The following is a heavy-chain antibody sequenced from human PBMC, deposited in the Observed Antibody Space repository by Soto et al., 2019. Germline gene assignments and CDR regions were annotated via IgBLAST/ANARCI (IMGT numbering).Heavy chain of an antibody. CDR1: GDSISNSNYY. CDR3: ARQDPRVRLVDY. Sequence: QLQLQESGPGLVNPSETLSLTCTVSGDSISNSNYYWGWIRQPPGKGLEWIGSVYYSWSTYYSPSIKSRVTIHVNTCKTQLFLKLSSVTAADTAVYYCARQDPRVRLVDYWGQGILVTVSS. V-gene: IGHV4-39*01. CDR2: VYYSWST. D-gene: IGHD3-10*01. J-gene: IGHJ4*02.